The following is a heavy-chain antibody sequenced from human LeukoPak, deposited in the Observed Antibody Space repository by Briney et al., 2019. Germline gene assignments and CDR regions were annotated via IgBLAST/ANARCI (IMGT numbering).Heavy chain of an antibody. V-gene: IGHV3-7*01. CDR2: IKDDGRQK. CDR3: ARDASRGFDT. Sequence: GGSLRLSCAPSGFTFSRYWMTWVRQTPEKGLEWVASIKDDGRQKYYVDSVKGRFTVSRDNAKNSAYLQMDSLRAEDTALYYCARDASRGFDTWGQGTLVTVS. J-gene: IGHJ4*02. D-gene: IGHD5-24*01. CDR1: GFTFSRYW.